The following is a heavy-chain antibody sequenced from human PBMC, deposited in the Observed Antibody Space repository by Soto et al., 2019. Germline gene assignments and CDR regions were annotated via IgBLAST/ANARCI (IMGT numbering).Heavy chain of an antibody. J-gene: IGHJ4*02. CDR3: ANGLMGGRPVY. CDR1: GFTFTSYV. V-gene: IGHV3-30*18. D-gene: IGHD1-26*01. CDR2: ISYDGSNK. Sequence: QVQLVESGGGVVQPGRSLRLSCAASGFTFTSYVMHWVRQAPGKGLEWVAVISYDGSNKYYADSVKGRFTIARDNSKNSRYLQINSLRAEDTDVYYCANGLMGGRPVYWGQGTLVTVSS.